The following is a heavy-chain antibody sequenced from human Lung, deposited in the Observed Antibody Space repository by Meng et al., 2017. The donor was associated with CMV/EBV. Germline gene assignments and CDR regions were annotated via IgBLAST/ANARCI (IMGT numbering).Heavy chain of an antibody. J-gene: IGHJ4*02. Sequence: SVXVSCKASGGTFSSYAISWGRQAPGQGLEWMGGIIPIFGTANYAQKFPGRVTITTDESTSTAYMELISLRSEDTAVYYCARDRGTIFGVDFDYWGQGTLVTVSS. V-gene: IGHV1-69*05. CDR3: ARDRGTIFGVDFDY. D-gene: IGHD3-3*01. CDR1: GGTFSSYA. CDR2: IIPIFGTA.